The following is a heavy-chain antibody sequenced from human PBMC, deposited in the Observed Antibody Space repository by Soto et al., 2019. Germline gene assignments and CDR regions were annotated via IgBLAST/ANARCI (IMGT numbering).Heavy chain of an antibody. Sequence: PGRSLRLSCAASGFTFGDNTMHWVRQAPGKGLEWVSLISWDGITKYYVDSVKGRFTISRDNSTDSLYLQMNSLTTEDTALYYFATERRGQSEGSSWYYADYWGQGTLVTVSS. CDR1: GFTFGDNT. CDR3: ATERRGQSEGSSWYYADY. J-gene: IGHJ4*02. D-gene: IGHD6-13*01. CDR2: ISWDGITK. V-gene: IGHV3-43*01.